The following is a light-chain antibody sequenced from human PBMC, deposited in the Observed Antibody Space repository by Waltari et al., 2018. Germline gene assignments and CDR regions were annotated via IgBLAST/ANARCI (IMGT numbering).Light chain of an antibody. CDR1: QDITSR. CDR3: QQATSYPLT. Sequence: IQMSQSPSSLSASVGDRVTITCRESQDITSRLNWYQHKGGKAPNLLIYYSVSLARWVPPRFSASGSGSQFTLTINSLQPEDFATDYCQQATSYPLTFGGGTKVEI. V-gene: IGKV1-13*02. CDR2: YSV. J-gene: IGKJ4*01.